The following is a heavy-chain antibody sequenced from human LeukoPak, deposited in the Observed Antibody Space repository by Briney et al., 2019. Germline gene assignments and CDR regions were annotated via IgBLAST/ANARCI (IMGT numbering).Heavy chain of an antibody. D-gene: IGHD2-2*01. Sequence: SQALSLTCAISGGSVSSNSVTWNWIRQSPSRGLEWLGRTYYRSTWYNDYAVSVRGRITVNPDTSKNQFSLHLNSVTPEDTAVYYCARRLTQYDCFDPWGQGILVTVSS. V-gene: IGHV6-1*01. J-gene: IGHJ5*02. CDR3: ARRLTQYDCFDP. CDR2: TYYRSTWYN. CDR1: GGSVSSNSVT.